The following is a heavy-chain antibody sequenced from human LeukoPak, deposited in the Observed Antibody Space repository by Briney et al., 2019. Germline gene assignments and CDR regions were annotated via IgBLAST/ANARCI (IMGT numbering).Heavy chain of an antibody. D-gene: IGHD3-10*01. V-gene: IGHV4-39*07. CDR1: GGSISSSSYY. CDR3: ASALPNYYGSGSYRVGAFDI. J-gene: IGHJ3*02. CDR2: IYYSGST. Sequence: SETLSLTCTVSGGSISSSSYYWGWIRQPPGKGLEWIGSIYYSGSTYYNPSLKSRVTISVDTSKNQFSLKLSSVTAADTDVYYCASALPNYYGSGSYRVGAFDIWGQGTMVTVSS.